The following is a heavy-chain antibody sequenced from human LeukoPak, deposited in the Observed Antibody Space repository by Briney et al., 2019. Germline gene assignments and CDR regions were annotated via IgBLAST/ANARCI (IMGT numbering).Heavy chain of an antibody. D-gene: IGHD3-9*01. CDR2: INPNSGGT. Sequence: GASVKVSCKASGYTFTGYYMHWVRQAPGQGLEWMGWINPNSGGTNYAQKFQGRVTMTRDTSISTAYMELSRLRSDDTAVYYCARAYYDILTGYYGINYWGQGTLVTVSS. J-gene: IGHJ4*02. CDR3: ARAYYDILTGYYGINY. CDR1: GYTFTGYY. V-gene: IGHV1-2*02.